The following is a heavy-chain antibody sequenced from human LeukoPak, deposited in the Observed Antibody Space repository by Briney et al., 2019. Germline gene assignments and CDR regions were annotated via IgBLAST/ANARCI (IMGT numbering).Heavy chain of an antibody. D-gene: IGHD1-1*01. CDR1: GGTFSGYS. V-gene: IGHV1-69*05. Sequence: SVKVSCKASGGTFSGYSIGWVRQAPGQGLEWMGGIIPIFQTASFAQKFQGRVTISKDESTSTAYMEMRSLRSEDTAVYYCARGPGTAIAYFFCMDVWGKGTTVTVSS. CDR3: ARGPGTAIAYFFCMDV. CDR2: IIPIFQTA. J-gene: IGHJ6*03.